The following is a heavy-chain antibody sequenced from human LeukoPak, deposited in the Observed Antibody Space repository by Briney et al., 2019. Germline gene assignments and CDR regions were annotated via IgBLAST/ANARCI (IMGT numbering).Heavy chain of an antibody. CDR2: INHSGST. Sequence: PSETLSLTCAVYGGSFSGYYWGWIRQPPGKGLEWIGEINHSGSTNYNPSLKSRVTISVDTSKNQFSLKLSSVTAADTAVYYCARLHTMIYYFDYWGQGTLVTVSS. D-gene: IGHD3-22*01. CDR1: GGSFSGYY. V-gene: IGHV4-34*01. CDR3: ARLHTMIYYFDY. J-gene: IGHJ4*02.